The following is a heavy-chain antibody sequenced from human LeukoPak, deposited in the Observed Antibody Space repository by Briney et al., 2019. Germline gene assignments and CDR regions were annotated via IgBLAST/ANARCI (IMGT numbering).Heavy chain of an antibody. CDR1: GYTLTDWS. D-gene: IGHD3-10*01. J-gene: IGHJ6*02. Sequence: GASVKVSCKVSGYTLTDWSMHWVRQAPGKGLEWMGGFDPEDGETLYAQKFQGRVTMTEDTSTDTAYMELTSLRSEDTAVYYCATDQRGAGLGFRYGSGSYNGMDVWGQGTTVTVSS. CDR2: FDPEDGET. V-gene: IGHV1-24*01. CDR3: ATDQRGAGLGFRYGSGSYNGMDV.